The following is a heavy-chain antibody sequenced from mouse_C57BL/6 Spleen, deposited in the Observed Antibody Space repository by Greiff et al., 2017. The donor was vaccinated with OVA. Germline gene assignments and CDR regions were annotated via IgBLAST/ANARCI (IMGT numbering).Heavy chain of an antibody. CDR3: ARGTWDY. CDR2: IDPSDSYT. V-gene: IGHV1-69*01. Sequence: QVQLQQPGAELVLPGASVKMSCKASGYSFTSYWMHWVKQRPGQGLEWIGEIDPSDSYTNYNQKCKGKSTLTVDKSSSTAYMQLSSLTSEDSAVYYCARGTWDYWGQGTTLTVSS. D-gene: IGHD3-3*01. J-gene: IGHJ2*01. CDR1: GYSFTSYW.